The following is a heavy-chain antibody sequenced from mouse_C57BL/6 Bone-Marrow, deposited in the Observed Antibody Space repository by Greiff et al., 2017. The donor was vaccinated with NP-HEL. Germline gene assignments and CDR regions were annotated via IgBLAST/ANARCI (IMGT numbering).Heavy chain of an antibody. Sequence: EVKLVESGGGLVKPGGSLKLSCAASGFTFSSYAMSWVRQTPEKRLEWVATISDGGSYTYYPDNVKGRFTISRDNAKNNLYLQMSQLKSEDTAMYYCAREGGYGSSYYAMDYWGQGTSVTVSS. D-gene: IGHD1-1*01. CDR2: ISDGGSYT. V-gene: IGHV5-4*01. CDR3: AREGGYGSSYYAMDY. CDR1: GFTFSSYA. J-gene: IGHJ4*01.